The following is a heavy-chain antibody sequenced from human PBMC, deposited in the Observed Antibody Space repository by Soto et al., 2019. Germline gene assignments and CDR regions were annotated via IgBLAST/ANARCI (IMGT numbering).Heavy chain of an antibody. J-gene: IGHJ4*02. V-gene: IGHV5-10-1*01. CDR1: GYSFAGYW. CDR3: ARQIYDSDTGPNFQYYFDS. D-gene: IGHD3-22*01. Sequence: PGESLVISCKGSGYSFAGYWITWVRQKPGKGLEWMGRIDPSDSQTYYSPSFRGHVTISVTKSITTVFLQWRSLRASDTAMYYCARQIYDSDTGPNFQYYFDSWGQGTPVTVSS. CDR2: IDPSDSQT.